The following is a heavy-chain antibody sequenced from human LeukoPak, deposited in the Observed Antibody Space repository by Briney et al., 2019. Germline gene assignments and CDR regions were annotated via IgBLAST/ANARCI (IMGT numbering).Heavy chain of an antibody. CDR1: GDSVSSNSAA. V-gene: IGHV6-1*01. J-gene: IGHJ4*02. Sequence: GPGLVKPSQTLSLTCAISGDSVSSNSAAWNWIRQSPSRGLEWLGRTYYRSKWYSDYAVSVKSRITINPDTSKNQFSLQLNSVTPEDTAVYYCARGRPRLTYYYGSGSYLDYWGQGTLVTVSS. D-gene: IGHD3-10*01. CDR3: ARGRPRLTYYYGSGSYLDY. CDR2: TYYRSKWYS.